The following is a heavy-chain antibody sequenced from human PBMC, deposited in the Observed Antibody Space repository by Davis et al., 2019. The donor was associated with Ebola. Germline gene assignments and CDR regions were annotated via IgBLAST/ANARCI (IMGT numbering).Heavy chain of an antibody. D-gene: IGHD4-17*01. CDR1: GFTFSSCS. Sequence: GESLRISCAAFGFTFSSCSMHWVRQAPGKGLEWVSYISNSGSSIYYTDTVKGRFTISRDNARNSLYLQMNSLRDEDTAVYYCAGYCDYNYWGQGTLVTVSS. J-gene: IGHJ4*02. CDR2: ISNSGSSI. V-gene: IGHV3-48*02. CDR3: AGYCDYNY.